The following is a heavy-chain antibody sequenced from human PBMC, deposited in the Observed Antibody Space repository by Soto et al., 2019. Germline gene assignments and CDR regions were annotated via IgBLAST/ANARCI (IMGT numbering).Heavy chain of an antibody. V-gene: IGHV3-7*03. CDR1: GFTLNNHY. CDR3: ARDPVSAY. Sequence: PGGTLRLSCAASGFTLNNHYLSWVRQARGKGLEWVGKIKGDGSEPLCVHFVRGRFTISRDNAEHSIYLQLNSLEAEDTARCYCARDPVSAYWGQGTLVTVSS. J-gene: IGHJ4*02. CDR2: IKGDGSEP.